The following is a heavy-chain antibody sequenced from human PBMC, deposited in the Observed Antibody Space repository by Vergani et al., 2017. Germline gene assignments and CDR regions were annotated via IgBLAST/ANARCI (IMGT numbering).Heavy chain of an antibody. Sequence: QVQLQGSGPGLVRPSETLSLTCTVSGYSINSIYPWGWIRQPPGKGLEWIRYIYYSGSTNANPSLKSRVTIAVDTSKNQFSLKLSSVTAADTAVYYCARGVEYSSSSVLRYYYMDVWGKGTTVTVSS. J-gene: IGHJ6*03. CDR1: GYSINSIYP. V-gene: IGHV4-59*01. CDR3: ARGVEYSSSSVLRYYYMDV. CDR2: IYYSGST. D-gene: IGHD6-6*01.